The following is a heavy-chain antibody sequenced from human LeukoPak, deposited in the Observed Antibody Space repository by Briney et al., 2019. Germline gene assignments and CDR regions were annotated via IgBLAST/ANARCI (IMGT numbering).Heavy chain of an antibody. Sequence: WETLSLTSTVSGGSITSYYWAWLRQPPGKGLEWIGYLYYSGYSKYNPSLTSRVSMSVDTSKNQFSLKLTSVTAADTAVYYCARHNIASDGARLFDFWGRGTLVTVSS. V-gene: IGHV4-59*08. CDR3: ARHNIASDGARLFDF. D-gene: IGHD4-17*01. J-gene: IGHJ4*02. CDR2: LYYSGYS. CDR1: GGSITSYY.